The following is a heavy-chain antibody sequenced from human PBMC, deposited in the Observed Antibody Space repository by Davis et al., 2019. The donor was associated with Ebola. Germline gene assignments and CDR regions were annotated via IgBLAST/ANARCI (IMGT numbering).Heavy chain of an antibody. V-gene: IGHV3-15*07. J-gene: IGHJ4*02. CDR2: IKSKTDGGTT. CDR1: GFTFTNAW. CDR3: TSRDQEMATN. D-gene: IGHD5-24*01. Sequence: GGSLRLSCAASGFTFTNAWMNWVRQAPGKGLEWVGRIKSKTDGGTTDYAAPVKGRFTISRDDSISTLYLQMNSLKTEDTAVYYCTSRDQEMATNWGQGTLVTVSS.